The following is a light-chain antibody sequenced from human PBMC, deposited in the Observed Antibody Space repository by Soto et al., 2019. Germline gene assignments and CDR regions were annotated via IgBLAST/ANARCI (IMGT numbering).Light chain of an antibody. J-gene: IGKJ4*01. V-gene: IGKV3-15*01. CDR1: QTISND. CDR3: QQNNKWPTVT. Sequence: EVVMTQSPATVSVSPGEGVTLSCRASQTISNDLAWYQQKPGQAPRLLIYGASTRATGVPARFSGGGSGTEFTLTISSLQSEDFAFYYCQQNNKWPTVTFGGGTKV. CDR2: GAS.